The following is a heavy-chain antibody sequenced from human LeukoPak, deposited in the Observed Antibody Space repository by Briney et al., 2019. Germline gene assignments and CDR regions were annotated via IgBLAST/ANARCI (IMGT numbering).Heavy chain of an antibody. CDR1: GYTFTSYG. V-gene: IGHV1-18*01. Sequence: ASVKVSCKASGYTFTSYGISWVRQAPGQGLEWMGWISAYNGNTNYAQKLQGRVTITTDESTSTAYMELSSLRSEDTAVYYCARDIREAARGHYYYYYMDVWGKGTTVTVSS. D-gene: IGHD6-13*01. J-gene: IGHJ6*03. CDR2: ISAYNGNT. CDR3: ARDIREAARGHYYYYYMDV.